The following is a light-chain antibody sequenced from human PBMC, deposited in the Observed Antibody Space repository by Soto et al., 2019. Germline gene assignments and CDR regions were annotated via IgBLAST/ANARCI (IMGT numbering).Light chain of an antibody. CDR2: CAS. J-gene: IGKJ4*02. Sequence: EIVLTQSPGTLSLSPGERATLSCRASRSVSSNYVAWYQQKPGQAPMLVIYCASSRPTGIQDRFSGRGSGTHVTLTISRLEPEDFAVYYCLQYGNLPPNTFGGGTKVEIK. CDR1: RSVSSNY. CDR3: LQYGNLPPNT. V-gene: IGKV3-20*01.